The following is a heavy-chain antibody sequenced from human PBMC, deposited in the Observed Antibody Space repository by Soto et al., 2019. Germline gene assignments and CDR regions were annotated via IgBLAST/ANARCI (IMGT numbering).Heavy chain of an antibody. D-gene: IGHD4-17*01. CDR2: IYYSGST. Sequence: QVQLQESGPGLVKPSETLSLTCTVSGGSVSSGSYYWSWIRQPPGKGVEWIGYIYYSGSTNYNPSLKSRVTISVDTSKNQFSLKLSSVTAADTAVYYCARVTYGDPYYFDYWGQGTLVTVSS. CDR1: GGSVSSGSYY. CDR3: ARVTYGDPYYFDY. V-gene: IGHV4-61*01. J-gene: IGHJ4*02.